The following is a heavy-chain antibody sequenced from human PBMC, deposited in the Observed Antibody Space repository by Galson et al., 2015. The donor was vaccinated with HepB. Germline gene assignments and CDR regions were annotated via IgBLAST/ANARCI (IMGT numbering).Heavy chain of an antibody. CDR1: GFTFDDYA. CDR3: AKVPYYYGSWYYFDY. Sequence: SLRLSCAASGFTFDDYAMHWVRQAPGKGLEWVSGISWNSGSIGYADSVKGRFTISRDNAKNSLYLQMNSLRAEDTALYYCAKVPYYYGSWYYFDYWGQGTLVTVSS. CDR2: ISWNSGSI. V-gene: IGHV3-9*01. D-gene: IGHD3-10*01. J-gene: IGHJ4*02.